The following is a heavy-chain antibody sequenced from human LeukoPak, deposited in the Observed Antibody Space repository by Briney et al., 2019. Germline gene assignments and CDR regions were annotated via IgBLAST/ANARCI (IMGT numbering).Heavy chain of an antibody. D-gene: IGHD4-17*01. CDR3: ARLYGDYGVTRYGMDV. J-gene: IGHJ6*02. Sequence: TSETLSLTCGVSGGSITSTNYWTWVRQPPGKGLEWIGEVNLQGSTNYNPSLMGRVAISVDTSKNQFSLKLSSVTAADTAVYYCARLYGDYGVTRYGMDVWGQGTTVTVSS. V-gene: IGHV4-4*02. CDR2: VNLQGST. CDR1: GGSITSTNY.